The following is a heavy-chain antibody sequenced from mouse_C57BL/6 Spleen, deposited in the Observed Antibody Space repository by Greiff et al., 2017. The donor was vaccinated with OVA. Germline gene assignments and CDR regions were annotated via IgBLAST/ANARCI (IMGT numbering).Heavy chain of an antibody. V-gene: IGHV1-82*01. CDR1: GDVVGGAC. Sequence: QVQLQQSGPELVKPGASVKISCKACGDVVGGACMNWVKQRPGTGLEWIGRIYPGDGDTNYNGKFKGKATLTADKSSSTAYMQLSSLTSEDSAVYFCSSYDAMDYWGQGTSVTVSS. D-gene: IGHD1-1*01. J-gene: IGHJ4*01. CDR3: SSYDAMDY. CDR2: IYPGDGDT.